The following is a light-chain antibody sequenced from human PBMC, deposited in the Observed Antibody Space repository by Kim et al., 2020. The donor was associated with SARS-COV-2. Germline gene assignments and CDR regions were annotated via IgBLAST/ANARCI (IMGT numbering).Light chain of an antibody. CDR3: QQSHSTPRT. Sequence: ASVGDRFTITCRTSQSISSYLNWYQQKPGKAPKFLIYAASNLQSGVPSRFSGSGSGTDFTLTITSLQPEDFATYYCQQSHSTPRTFGQGTKVDIK. CDR1: QSISSY. J-gene: IGKJ1*01. CDR2: AAS. V-gene: IGKV1-39*01.